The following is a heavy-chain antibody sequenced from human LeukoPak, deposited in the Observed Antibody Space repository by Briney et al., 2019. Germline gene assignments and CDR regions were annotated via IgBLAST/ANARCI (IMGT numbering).Heavy chain of an antibody. V-gene: IGHV4-38-2*02. J-gene: IGHJ4*02. Sequence: SETLSLTCTVSGYSISSGYYWGWIRQPPGKGLEWIGTIYRSGSTYYNPSLKSRVTISVDTSKNQFSLKLTSVTAADTAAYYCARVRGYCSSTICYRYYFDYWGQGTLVTVSS. D-gene: IGHD2-2*01. CDR1: GYSISSGYY. CDR3: ARVRGYCSSTICYRYYFDY. CDR2: IYRSGST.